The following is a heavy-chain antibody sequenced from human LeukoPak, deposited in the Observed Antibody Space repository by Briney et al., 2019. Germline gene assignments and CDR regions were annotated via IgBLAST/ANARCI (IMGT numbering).Heavy chain of an antibody. V-gene: IGHV3-30*01. CDR3: ARASHGPMVRGAAFDY. J-gene: IGHJ4*02. CDR2: ISYDGSNK. Sequence: QSGGSLRPSCAASGFTFSSYAMHWVRQAPGKGLEWVAVISYDGSNKYYADSVKGRFTISRDNSKNTLYLQMNSLRAEDTAVYYCARASHGPMVRGAAFDYWGQGTLVTVSS. D-gene: IGHD3-10*01. CDR1: GFTFSSYA.